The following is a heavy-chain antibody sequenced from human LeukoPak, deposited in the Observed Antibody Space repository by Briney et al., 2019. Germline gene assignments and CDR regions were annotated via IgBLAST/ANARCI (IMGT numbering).Heavy chain of an antibody. CDR3: ARGRARAHFDY. V-gene: IGHV3-74*01. J-gene: IGHJ4*02. CDR1: GFTFSSYW. CDR2: INSGGSST. Sequence: PGGSLRLSCAASGFTFSSYWMHWVRQVPGKGLVWVSRINSGGSSTAYADSVKGRFTISRDNAKNTLYLQMNSLRAEDTAVYYCARGRARAHFDYWGQGTLVTVSS.